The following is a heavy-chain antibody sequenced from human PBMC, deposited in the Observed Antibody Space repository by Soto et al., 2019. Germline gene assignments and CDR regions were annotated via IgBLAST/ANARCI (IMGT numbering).Heavy chain of an antibody. V-gene: IGHV4-30-2*01. CDR1: GGSISSGGYS. Sequence: PSETLSLTCAVSGGSISSGGYSWSWIRQPPGKGLEWIGYIYHSGSTYYNPSLKSRVTISVDRSKNQFSLKLSSVTAADTAVYYCARAGILQDYYGMDVWGQGTTVTVSS. CDR3: ARAGILQDYYGMDV. CDR2: IYHSGST. J-gene: IGHJ6*02. D-gene: IGHD3-10*01.